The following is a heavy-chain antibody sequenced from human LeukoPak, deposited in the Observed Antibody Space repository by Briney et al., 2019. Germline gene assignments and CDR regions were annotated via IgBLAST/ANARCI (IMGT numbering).Heavy chain of an antibody. Sequence: GASVKVSCKASGYTFTSYGISWVRQAPGQGLEWMGWISAYNGNTNYAQKLQGRVTMTTDTSTSTAYMELRSLRSDDTAVYYCARVGGSGWTKGYFDYWGQGTLVTVSS. CDR3: ARVGGSGWTKGYFDY. J-gene: IGHJ4*02. CDR1: GYTFTSYG. D-gene: IGHD6-19*01. CDR2: ISAYNGNT. V-gene: IGHV1-18*01.